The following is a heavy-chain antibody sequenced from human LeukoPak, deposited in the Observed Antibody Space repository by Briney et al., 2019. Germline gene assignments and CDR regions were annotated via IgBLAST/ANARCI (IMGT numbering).Heavy chain of an antibody. D-gene: IGHD2-15*01. J-gene: IGHJ6*03. CDR3: ARVRYCSGGSCYSPYYYYYMDV. CDR2: IYYSGST. Sequence: TLSLTCTVSGGSISSGGYYWSWIRQHPGKGLEWIGYIYYSGSTYYNPSLKSRVTISVDTSKNQFSLKLSSVTAADMAVYYCARVRYCSGGSCYSPYYYYYMDVWGKGTTVTVSS. V-gene: IGHV4-31*03. CDR1: GGSISSGGYY.